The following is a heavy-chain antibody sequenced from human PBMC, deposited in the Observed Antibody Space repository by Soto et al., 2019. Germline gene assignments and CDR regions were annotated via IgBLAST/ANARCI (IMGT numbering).Heavy chain of an antibody. Sequence: SETLSLTCTVSGGSISSSSYYWGWIRQPPGKGLEWIGSIYYSGSTYYNPSLKSRVTISVDTSKNQFSLKLSSVTAADTAVYYCARRIVGATTRYYFDYWGQGTLVTVSS. J-gene: IGHJ4*02. CDR1: GGSISSSSYY. CDR2: IYYSGST. D-gene: IGHD1-26*01. CDR3: ARRIVGATTRYYFDY. V-gene: IGHV4-39*01.